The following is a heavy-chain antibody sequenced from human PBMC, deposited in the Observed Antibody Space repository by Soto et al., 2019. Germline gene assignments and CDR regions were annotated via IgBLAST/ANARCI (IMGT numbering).Heavy chain of an antibody. CDR3: ARDAPGEAPY. Sequence: QVQLQESGPGLVRPSQTLSLTCTVSGGSITNGDYYWNWIRQHPGKGLEWIRYINYRGTNLYNQSLKSRVFRSVATSKNQFSLNLSSVTAADTGVYFCARDAPGEAPYWGQGTLVTVSS. J-gene: IGHJ4*02. D-gene: IGHD2-2*01. CDR1: GGSITNGDYY. V-gene: IGHV4-31*03. CDR2: INYRGTN.